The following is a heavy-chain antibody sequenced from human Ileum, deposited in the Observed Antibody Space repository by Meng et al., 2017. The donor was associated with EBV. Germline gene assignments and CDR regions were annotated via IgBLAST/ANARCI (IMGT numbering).Heavy chain of an antibody. CDR2: INADNGNT. CDR3: ARVERGVKFDK. V-gene: IGHV1-3*01. Sequence: QVQLLPAGAGVKNPGASVKLSCKASGYTFSNYAIHWVRQAPGQRPEWMGWINADNGNTKYSQKFQGRVTITRNTPASTVYMDVRSLRSEDTAVYFCARVERGVKFDKWGQGTLVTVSS. D-gene: IGHD2-21*01. CDR1: GYTFSNYA. J-gene: IGHJ4*01.